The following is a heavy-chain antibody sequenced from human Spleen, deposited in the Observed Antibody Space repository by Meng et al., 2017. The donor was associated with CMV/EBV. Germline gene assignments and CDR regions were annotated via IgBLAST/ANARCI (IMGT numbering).Heavy chain of an antibody. CDR2: INHSGST. J-gene: IGHJ4*02. D-gene: IGHD2-2*01. CDR1: GGSFSGYY. CDR3: ARGLGYCSSTSCPRYFDY. Sequence: SETLSLTCAVYGGSFSGYYWSWIRQPPGKGLEWIGEINHSGSTNYNPSLKSRVTISVDTSKNKFSLKLSSVTAADTAVYYCARGLGYCSSTSCPRYFDYWGQGTLVTVSS. V-gene: IGHV4-34*01.